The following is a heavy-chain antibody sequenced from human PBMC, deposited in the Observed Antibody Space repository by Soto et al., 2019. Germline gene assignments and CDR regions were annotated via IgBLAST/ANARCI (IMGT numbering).Heavy chain of an antibody. D-gene: IGHD3-22*01. CDR1: GGSISSSSYY. CDR3: ARAYSGYYPFDY. Sequence: PSETLSLTCTVSGGSISSSSYYCGWIRQPPGKGLEGIGSIYYSGSTYYNPSLKSRVTISVDTSKNQFSLKLSSVTAADTAVYYCARAYSGYYPFDYWGQGTLVTVSS. J-gene: IGHJ4*02. CDR2: IYYSGST. V-gene: IGHV4-39*01.